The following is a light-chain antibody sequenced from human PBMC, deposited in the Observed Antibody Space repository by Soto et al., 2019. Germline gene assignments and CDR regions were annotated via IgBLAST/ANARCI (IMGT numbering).Light chain of an antibody. V-gene: IGKV3-15*01. Sequence: EIVMTQSPATLSVSPGERATLSCRASQSVSSSLAWYQQKPGQAPRLLIYGASTRATGIPARFSGSGSGTAFTLTISSLQSEDFAVYYCQQYNKWPPSTFGQGTRLEIK. CDR2: GAS. CDR3: QQYNKWPPST. J-gene: IGKJ5*01. CDR1: QSVSSS.